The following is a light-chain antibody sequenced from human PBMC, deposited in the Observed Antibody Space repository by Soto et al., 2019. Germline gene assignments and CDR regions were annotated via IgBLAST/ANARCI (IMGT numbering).Light chain of an antibody. Sequence: QSALTQPASVSGSPGQSITISCTGTSGDIGGYNYVSWYQQHPGTAPKLMIYDVSDRPSGVSNRFSGSKSGNTASLTISGLQAEDEAYYYCSSSTTSNTLLFGGGTKLTVL. CDR1: SGDIGGYNY. J-gene: IGLJ2*01. CDR2: DVS. V-gene: IGLV2-14*01. CDR3: SSSTTSNTLL.